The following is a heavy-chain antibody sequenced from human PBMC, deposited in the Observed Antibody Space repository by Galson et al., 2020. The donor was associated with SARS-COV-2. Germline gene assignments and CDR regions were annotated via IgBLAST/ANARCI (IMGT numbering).Heavy chain of an antibody. D-gene: IGHD6-13*01. CDR3: ARTSRPYNWFDP. CDR2: IYHSGST. V-gene: IGHV4-30-2*01. Sequence: SQTLSLTCAVSGGSISSGGYSWSWIRQPPGKGLEWIGYIYHSGSTYYNPSLKSRVTISVDRSKNQFSLKLSSVTAADTAVYYCARTSRPYNWFDPWGQGTLVTVPS. J-gene: IGHJ5*02. CDR1: GGSISSGGYS.